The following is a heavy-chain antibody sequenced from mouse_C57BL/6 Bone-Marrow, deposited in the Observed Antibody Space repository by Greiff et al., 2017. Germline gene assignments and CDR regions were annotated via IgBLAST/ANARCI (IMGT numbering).Heavy chain of an antibody. D-gene: IGHD1-1*01. J-gene: IGHJ4*01. Sequence: EVMLVESGGGLVKPGGSLKLSCAASGFTFSSYTMSWVRQTPEKRLEWVATISGGGGNTYYPDSVKGRFTISRDNAKNTLYLQMSRLRSEDTALYYCARRDYYGSSDYAMDYWGQGTSVTVSS. CDR1: GFTFSSYT. CDR2: ISGGGGNT. V-gene: IGHV5-9*01. CDR3: ARRDYYGSSDYAMDY.